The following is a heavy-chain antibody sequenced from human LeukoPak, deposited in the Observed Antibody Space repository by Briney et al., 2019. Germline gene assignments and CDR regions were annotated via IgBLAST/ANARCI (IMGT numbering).Heavy chain of an antibody. CDR1: GGTFSSYA. CDR3: VRGGIVVVPAAMSWFDP. CDR2: IIPIFGTA. D-gene: IGHD2-2*01. Sequence: ASVKVSCKASGGTFSSYAISWVRQPPGQGLEWMGGIIPIFGTANYAQKFQGRVTITADESTSTAYMELSSLRSEDTAVYYCVRGGIVVVPAAMSWFDPWGQGTLVTVSS. V-gene: IGHV1-69*13. J-gene: IGHJ5*02.